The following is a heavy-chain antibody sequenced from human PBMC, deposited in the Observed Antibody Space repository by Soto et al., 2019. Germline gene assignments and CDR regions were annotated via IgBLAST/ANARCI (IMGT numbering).Heavy chain of an antibody. CDR2: ISPYNGNT. D-gene: IGHD2-21*02. Sequence: QVQLVQSAGEVKKPGASAIVSCQASGYTFRNYIIAWLRQAPGQGLEWMGWISPYNGNTNSAGQFRGRVTLTTDTSTSAAYLELRNLGSDDAATYYCARYCAGNACYSRHYYAMDVWGQGTTVSVAS. CDR1: GYTFRNYI. J-gene: IGHJ6*02. CDR3: ARYCAGNACYSRHYYAMDV. V-gene: IGHV1-18*01.